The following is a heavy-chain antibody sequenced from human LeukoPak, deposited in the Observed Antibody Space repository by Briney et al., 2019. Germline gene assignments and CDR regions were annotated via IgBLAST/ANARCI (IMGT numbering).Heavy chain of an antibody. CDR3: ARTLQSYYYYGMDV. D-gene: IGHD4-11*01. J-gene: IGHJ6*02. CDR2: ISFDGSNK. V-gene: IGHV3-30*03. CDR1: GFTFSSYC. Sequence: GRSLRLSCAASGFTFSSYCMHWVRQAPGKGLEWVAVISFDGSNKYYADSVKGRFTISRDNSKNTLYLQMNSLRAEDTAVYYCARTLQSYYYYGMDVWGQGTTVTVSS.